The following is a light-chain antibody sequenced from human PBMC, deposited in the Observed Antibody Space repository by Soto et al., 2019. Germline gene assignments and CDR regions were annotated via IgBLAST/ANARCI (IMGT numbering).Light chain of an antibody. V-gene: IGLV1-47*01. J-gene: IGLJ2*01. CDR2: RNY. CDR1: SSNIGSNY. CDR3: AAWDDSLSGVV. Sequence: QAVLTQPPSASGTPGQRVTISCSGSSSNIGSNYVYWYQQLPGTAPKLLIYRNYQRPSGVPDRFSGSKSGTSASLAISGFRSEDEAAYYCAAWDDSLSGVVFGGGTKVTVL.